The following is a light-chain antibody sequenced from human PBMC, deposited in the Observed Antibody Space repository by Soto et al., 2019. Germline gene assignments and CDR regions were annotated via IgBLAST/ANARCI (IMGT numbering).Light chain of an antibody. V-gene: IGKV1-12*01. CDR1: QGVSTW. CDR3: QQANSFPWT. Sequence: DIQMTQSPSSVSASVGDRVTITCRASQGVSTWLAWYQQKPGKAPSLLISTISTLQRGVPSRFSGSGSGTEFTLTISSLQPEDFATYYCQQANSFPWTFGQGTRVEIK. CDR2: TIS. J-gene: IGKJ1*01.